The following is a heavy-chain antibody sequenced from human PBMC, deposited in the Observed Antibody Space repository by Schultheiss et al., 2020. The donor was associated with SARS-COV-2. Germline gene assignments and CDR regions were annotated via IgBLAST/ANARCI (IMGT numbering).Heavy chain of an antibody. CDR3: AREDSNGWYNADY. D-gene: IGHD6-19*01. CDR2: ISSSSSYT. V-gene: IGHV3-11*05. Sequence: GGSLRLSCAASGFTFSDYYMSWIRQAPGKGLEWVSYISSSSSYTNYADSVKGRFTISRDNSQKTVYLQMNSLRVEDTAVYFCAREDSNGWYNADYWGQGTLVTVSS. CDR1: GFTFSDYY. J-gene: IGHJ4*02.